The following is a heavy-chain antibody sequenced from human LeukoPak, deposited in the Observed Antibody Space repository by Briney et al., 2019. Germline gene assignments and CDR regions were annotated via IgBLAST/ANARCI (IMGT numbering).Heavy chain of an antibody. CDR2: FSGSGGST. V-gene: IGHV3-23*01. CDR3: AKALLILRYFDWLSDY. CDR1: GFTFSRYA. Sequence: GGSLRLSCAASGFTFSRYAMSWVRQARGKGLEWVSAFSGSGGSTYYADSVKGRFTISRDNSKNTLYLQMNSLRAEDTAVYYCAKALLILRYFDWLSDYWGQGTLVTVSS. D-gene: IGHD3-9*01. J-gene: IGHJ4*02.